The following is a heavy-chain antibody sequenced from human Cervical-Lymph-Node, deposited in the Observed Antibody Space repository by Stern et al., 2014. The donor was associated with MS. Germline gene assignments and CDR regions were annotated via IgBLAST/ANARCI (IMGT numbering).Heavy chain of an antibody. Sequence: QLVESGGGLVQPGGSLRISCAASGFTFDGHAMQWGRQSQAKGLERGGGISWNSGAIAYSASVKGRFTISRDNAKNSLFLQMNSLRPEDTALYYCVKDVDSSIAVSFDYWGQGTQVTVSP. CDR3: VKDVDSSIAVSFDY. CDR2: ISWNSGAI. D-gene: IGHD6-19*01. J-gene: IGHJ4*02. CDR1: GFTFDGHA. V-gene: IGHV3-9*01.